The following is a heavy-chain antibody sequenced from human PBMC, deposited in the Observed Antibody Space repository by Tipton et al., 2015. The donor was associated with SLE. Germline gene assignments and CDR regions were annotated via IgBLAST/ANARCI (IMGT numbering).Heavy chain of an antibody. CDR2: ISWNSGSI. CDR3: AKSSSWGDAFDI. J-gene: IGHJ3*02. Sequence: SLRLSCAASGFTFSSYWMSWVRQAPGKGLEWVSGISWNSGSIGYADSVKGRFTISRDNAKNSLYLQMNSLRAEDMALHYCAKSSSWGDAFDIWGQGTMVTVSS. D-gene: IGHD6-13*01. V-gene: IGHV3-9*03. CDR1: GFTFSSYW.